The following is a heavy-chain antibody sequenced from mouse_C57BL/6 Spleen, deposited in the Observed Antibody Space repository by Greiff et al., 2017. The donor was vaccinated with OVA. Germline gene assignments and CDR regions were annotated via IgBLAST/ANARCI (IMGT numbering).Heavy chain of an antibody. J-gene: IGHJ3*01. CDR1: GYTFTSYW. V-gene: IGHV1-50*01. Sequence: QVQLQQSGAELVKPGASVKLSCKASGYTFTSYWMQWVKQRPGQGLEWIGEIDPSDSYTNYNQKFKGKATLTVDTSSSTAYMQLSSLTSEDAAVYYCGSPAWFAYWGQGTLVTVSA. CDR2: IDPSDSYT. D-gene: IGHD1-1*01. CDR3: GSPAWFAY.